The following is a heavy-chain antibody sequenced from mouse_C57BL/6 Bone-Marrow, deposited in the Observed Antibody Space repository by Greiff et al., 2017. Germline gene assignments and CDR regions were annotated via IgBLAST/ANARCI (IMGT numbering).Heavy chain of an antibody. CDR1: GFTFSDYG. CDR3: ARGAIATVVPDY. Sequence: EVQLQESGGGLVKPGGSLKLSCAASGFTFSDYGMHWVRQAPEKGLEWVAYISSGSSTIYYADTVTGRFTISRDNAKNTLCLQMTRLRSEDTAMYYCARGAIATVVPDYWGQGTTLTVSA. D-gene: IGHD1-1*01. V-gene: IGHV5-17*01. J-gene: IGHJ2*01. CDR2: ISSGSSTI.